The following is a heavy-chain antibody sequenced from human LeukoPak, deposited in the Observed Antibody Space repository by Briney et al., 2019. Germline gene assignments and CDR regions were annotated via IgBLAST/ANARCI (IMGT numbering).Heavy chain of an antibody. CDR2: ISGGVGDT. D-gene: IGHD6-19*01. CDR1: GFTFSSYA. J-gene: IGHJ4*02. CDR3: AKSYSGWYAIDY. Sequence: PGGSLRLSCAASGFTFSSYAMSWVRQAPGKGLEWVSAISGGVGDTHYADSVMGRFTISRDDSKNTVFLQMNSRRAEDTALYYCAKSYSGWYAIDYWGQGTLVTVSS. V-gene: IGHV3-23*01.